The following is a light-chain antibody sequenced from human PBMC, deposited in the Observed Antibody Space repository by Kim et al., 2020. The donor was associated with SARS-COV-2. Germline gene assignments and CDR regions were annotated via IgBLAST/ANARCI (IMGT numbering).Light chain of an antibody. CDR1: QSVSSY. CDR2: DAS. Sequence: LSPGEIATLSCRASQSVSSYLAWYQQKPGQAPRLLIYDASNRATGIPARFSGSGSGTDFTLTISSLEPEDFAVYYCQQRSNWSYTFGQGTKLEI. V-gene: IGKV3-11*01. CDR3: QQRSNWSYT. J-gene: IGKJ2*01.